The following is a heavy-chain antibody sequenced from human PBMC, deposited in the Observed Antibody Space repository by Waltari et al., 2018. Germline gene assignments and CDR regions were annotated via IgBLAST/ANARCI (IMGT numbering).Heavy chain of an antibody. CDR2: IYHSGST. Sequence: QVQLQESGPGLVKPSGTLSLTCAVPGGSISSNNWWRWVRHPPGKGLEWIGEIYHSGSTNYNPSLKSRVTISVDKSKNQFSLKLSSVTAADTAVYYCARGSAGRLLQYYYGMDVWGQGTTVTVSS. D-gene: IGHD3-22*01. CDR3: ARGSAGRLLQYYYGMDV. V-gene: IGHV4-4*02. J-gene: IGHJ6*02. CDR1: GGSISSNNW.